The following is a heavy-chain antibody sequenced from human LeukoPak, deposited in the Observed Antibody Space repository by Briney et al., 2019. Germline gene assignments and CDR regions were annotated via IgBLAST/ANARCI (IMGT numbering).Heavy chain of an antibody. CDR2: ISGRGGST. J-gene: IGHJ4*02. V-gene: IGHV3-23*01. CDR3: ARDWTLNY. Sequence: AGSLRLSCAASGFTFSTYAMGWVRQAPGKGLEWVSTISGRGGSTYYADSLKGRFTISRDNSQNTLYLQLNSLRAEDTAVYYCARDWTLNYWGQGTLVTVSS. CDR1: GFTFSTYA. D-gene: IGHD3/OR15-3a*01.